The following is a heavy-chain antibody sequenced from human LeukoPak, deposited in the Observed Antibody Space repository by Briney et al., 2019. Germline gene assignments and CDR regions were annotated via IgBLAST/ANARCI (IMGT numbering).Heavy chain of an antibody. V-gene: IGHV4-34*01. J-gene: IGHJ4*02. CDR1: GGSFSGYY. D-gene: IGHD2-2*02. CDR3: ARERGWEYQPLLYRIFDY. Sequence: PSETLSLTCAVYGGSFSGYYWSWIRQPPGKGLEWIGEINHSGSTNYNPSLKSRVTISVDTSKNQFSLKLSSVTAADTAVYYCARERGWEYQPLLYRIFDYWGQGTLVTVSS. CDR2: INHSGST.